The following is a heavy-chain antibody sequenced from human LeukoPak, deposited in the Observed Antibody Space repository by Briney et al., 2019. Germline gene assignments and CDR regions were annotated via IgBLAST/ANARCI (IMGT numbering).Heavy chain of an antibody. CDR3: AKDRDRLWFDP. CDR1: GFTFNNYA. D-gene: IGHD2-15*01. J-gene: IGHJ5*02. V-gene: IGHV3-23*01. CDR2: VSGDGQRT. Sequence: GGSLRLSCAASGFTFNNYAMNWVRQTPGKGLQWVSAVSGDGQRTFYADSVKGRFTIFRDNSKNTVYLQMNSLRAEDTAVYYCAKDRDRLWFDPWGQGTLVTVSS.